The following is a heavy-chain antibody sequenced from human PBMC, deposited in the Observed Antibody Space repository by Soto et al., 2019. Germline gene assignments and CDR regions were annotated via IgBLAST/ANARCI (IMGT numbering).Heavy chain of an antibody. J-gene: IGHJ6*03. V-gene: IGHV3-23*01. CDR3: AKGLSLAYCGGDCYSDYYYMDV. CDR2: ISGSGGST. CDR1: GFTFSSYA. D-gene: IGHD2-21*01. Sequence: GGSLRLSCAASGFTFSSYAMSWVRQAPGKGLEWVSAISGSGGSTYYADSVKGRFTISRDNSKNTLYLQMNSLRAEDTAVYYCAKGLSLAYCGGDCYSDYYYMDVWGKGTTVTVSS.